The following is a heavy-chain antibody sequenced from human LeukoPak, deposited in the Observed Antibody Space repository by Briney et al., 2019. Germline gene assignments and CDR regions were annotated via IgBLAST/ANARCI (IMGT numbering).Heavy chain of an antibody. V-gene: IGHV3-23*01. J-gene: IGHJ4*02. D-gene: IGHD5-18*01. CDR2: IIAGGGKT. CDR1: GFTFSNYA. CDR3: AKIPEYSYGYYFDY. Sequence: GGSLRLSCAASGFTFSNYAMSWVRQAPGKGLEWVSAIIAGGGKTYYADSVKGRFTISRDNSKNTLYLQMSSLRAEDTAVYYCAKIPEYSYGYYFDYWGQGTLVTVSS.